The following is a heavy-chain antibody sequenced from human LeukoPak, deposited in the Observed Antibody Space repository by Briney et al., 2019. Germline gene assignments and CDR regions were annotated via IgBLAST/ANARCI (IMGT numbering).Heavy chain of an antibody. CDR3: ARGGSSGNDYSSFDI. Sequence: PAGGSQRLSCAASGFTVSSYFMGWVRQAPGKGLEWVSVIHSGGSTLYADSVKGRFTISRHNSKNTLYLQVNSLRAEDTAVYFCARGGSSGNDYSSFDIWGQGTMVTVSS. CDR2: IHSGGST. V-gene: IGHV3-53*04. D-gene: IGHD5-12*01. CDR1: GFTVSSYF. J-gene: IGHJ3*02.